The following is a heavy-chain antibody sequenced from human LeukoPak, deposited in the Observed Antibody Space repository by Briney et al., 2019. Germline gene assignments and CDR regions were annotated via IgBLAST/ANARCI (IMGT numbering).Heavy chain of an antibody. D-gene: IGHD3-3*01. CDR3: ARDYAITIFGVPYYYGMDV. V-gene: IGHV1-18*01. Sequence: ASVKVSCKASGYTFTSYGISWVRLAPGQGLEWMGWISAYNGNTNYAQKLQGRVTMTTDTSTSTAYMELRSLRSDDTAAYYCARDYAITIFGVPYYYGMDVWGQGTTVTVSS. J-gene: IGHJ6*02. CDR2: ISAYNGNT. CDR1: GYTFTSYG.